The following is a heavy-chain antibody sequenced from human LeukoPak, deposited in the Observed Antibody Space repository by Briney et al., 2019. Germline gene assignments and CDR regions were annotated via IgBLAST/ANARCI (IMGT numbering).Heavy chain of an antibody. J-gene: IGHJ4*02. D-gene: IGHD3-10*02. CDR2: IGGGGTT. Sequence: HPGGSLRLSCAASGFSVSTYAMGWVRQAPGKGLEWVSAIGGGGTTYYADSVKGRFTISRDSSKNTLYLQMKNLRAEDTAVYYCAKREMFSHGSPFDYWGQGSLVTVSS. CDR3: AKREMFSHGSPFDY. CDR1: GFSVSTYA. V-gene: IGHV3-23*01.